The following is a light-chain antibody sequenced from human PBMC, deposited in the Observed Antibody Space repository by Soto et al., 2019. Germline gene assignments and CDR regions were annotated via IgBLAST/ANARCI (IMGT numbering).Light chain of an antibody. J-gene: IGKJ1*01. CDR3: QQYDHWPPAT. Sequence: PSTLSGSVGDRVTIACRASQTISSWLAWYQQKPGKAPKLLIYKASTLKSGVPARFSGSGSGTEFTLTISSLQSEDFAVYYCQQYDHWPPATFGQGTKVDIK. CDR1: QTISSW. CDR2: KAS. V-gene: IGKV1-5*03.